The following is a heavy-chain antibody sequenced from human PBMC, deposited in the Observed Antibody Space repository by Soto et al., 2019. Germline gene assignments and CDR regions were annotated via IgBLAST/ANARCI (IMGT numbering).Heavy chain of an antibody. V-gene: IGHV4-30-4*01. CDR1: GGSISSGDYY. CDR3: ASLTYYYDSSGYHRNDS. Sequence: SETLSLTCTVSGGSISSGDYYWSWIRQPPGKGLEWIGYIYYSGSTYYNPSLKSRVTISVDTSKNQFSLKLSSVTAADTAVYYCASLTYYYDSSGYHRNDSWGQGTLVTVSS. J-gene: IGHJ4*02. D-gene: IGHD3-22*01. CDR2: IYYSGST.